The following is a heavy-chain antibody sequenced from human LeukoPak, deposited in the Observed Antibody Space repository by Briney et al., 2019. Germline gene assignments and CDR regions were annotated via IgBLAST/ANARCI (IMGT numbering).Heavy chain of an antibody. Sequence: KPSETLSLTCTVSGGSISSYYWSWIRQPPGRGLEWIGYIYDSGSTNYNPSLKSRVTISVDTSKNQFSLKLSSVTAADTAVYYCARDSKYYGMDVWGQGTTVTVSS. CDR3: ARDSKYYGMDV. J-gene: IGHJ6*02. D-gene: IGHD2-2*01. CDR1: GGSISSYY. CDR2: IYDSGST. V-gene: IGHV4-59*01.